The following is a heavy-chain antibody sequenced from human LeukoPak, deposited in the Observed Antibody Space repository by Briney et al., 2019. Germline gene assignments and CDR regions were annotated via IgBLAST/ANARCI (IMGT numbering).Heavy chain of an antibody. CDR2: IIVSGAT. J-gene: IGHJ4*02. CDR3: AKGSVGNADFAS. D-gene: IGHD6-25*01. V-gene: IGHV3-23*01. CDR1: GFTFSSFS. Sequence: GGSLRLSCAASGFTFSSFSMTWVRQAPGKGLEWVSSIIVSGATYYGDSVKGRFTISRDSFRGMLFLQMDSLRVEDTAVYFCAKGSVGNADFASWGQGALVTVSS.